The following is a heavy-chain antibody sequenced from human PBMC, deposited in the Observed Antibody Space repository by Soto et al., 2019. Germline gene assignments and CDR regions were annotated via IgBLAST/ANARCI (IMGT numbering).Heavy chain of an antibody. CDR1: GFPFSSYA. V-gene: IGHV3-23*01. Sequence: GGSLRLSCAASGFPFSSYAMSWVRQAPGKGLEWVSAISGNGAETSYADSVKGRFTISRDNSKNTLYLQMNSLRAEDTAVYYCAKLRHYAHRWGQGTLVTVSS. CDR2: ISGNGAET. D-gene: IGHD2-2*01. CDR3: AKLRHYAHR. J-gene: IGHJ4*02.